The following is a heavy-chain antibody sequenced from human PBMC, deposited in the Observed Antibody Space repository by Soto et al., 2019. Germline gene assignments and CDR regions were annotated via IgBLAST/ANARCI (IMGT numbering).Heavy chain of an antibody. CDR3: AKVSSGYSNWFDP. CDR1: GFTFSSYG. V-gene: IGHV3-30*18. CDR2: ISYDGSNK. D-gene: IGHD3-22*01. Sequence: SGGSLRLSCAASGFTFSSYGMHWVRQAPGKGLEWVAVISYDGSNKYYADSVKGRFTISRDNSKNTLYLQMNSLRAEDTAVYYCAKVSSGYSNWFDPWGQGTLVTVSS. J-gene: IGHJ5*02.